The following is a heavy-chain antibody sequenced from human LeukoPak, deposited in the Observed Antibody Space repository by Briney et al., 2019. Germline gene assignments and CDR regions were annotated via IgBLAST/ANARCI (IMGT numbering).Heavy chain of an antibody. CDR3: ARDGLAYCGGDCFDY. D-gene: IGHD2-21*01. J-gene: IGHJ4*02. CDR1: GFTFSSYS. V-gene: IGHV3-30*03. CDR2: ISYDGSNK. Sequence: GGSLRLSCAASGFTFSSYSMNWVRQAPGKGLEWVAVISYDGSNKYYADSVKGRFTISRDNSKNTLYLQMNSLRAEDTAVYYCARDGLAYCGGDCFDYWGQGTLVTVSS.